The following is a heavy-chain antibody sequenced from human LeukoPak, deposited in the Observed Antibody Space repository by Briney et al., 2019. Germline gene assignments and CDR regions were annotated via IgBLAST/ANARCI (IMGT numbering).Heavy chain of an antibody. V-gene: IGHV3-53*01. CDR2: IYSGGST. CDR1: GFTVSSNY. D-gene: IGHD4-17*01. Sequence: GGSLRLSCAASGFTVSSNYMSWVRQAPGKGLEWVSVIYSGGSTYYADSVKGRFTISRDNSKNTLYLQMNSLRAEDTAVYYCAKAQRDYGDLKGYWGQGTLVTVSS. J-gene: IGHJ4*02. CDR3: AKAQRDYGDLKGY.